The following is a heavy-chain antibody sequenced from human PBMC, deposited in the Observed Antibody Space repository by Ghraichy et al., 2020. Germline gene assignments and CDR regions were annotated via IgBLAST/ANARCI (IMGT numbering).Heavy chain of an antibody. V-gene: IGHV1-24*01. CDR3: ATDPGGRDAMKYYGMDV. D-gene: IGHD3-10*01. CDR2: FDPEDGET. J-gene: IGHJ6*02. CDR1: GYTLTELS. Sequence: ASVKVSCKVSGYTLTELSMHWVRQAPGKGLEWMGGFDPEDGETIYAQKFQGRVTMTEDTSTDTAYMELSSLRSEDTAVYYCATDPGGRDAMKYYGMDVWGQGTTVTVSS.